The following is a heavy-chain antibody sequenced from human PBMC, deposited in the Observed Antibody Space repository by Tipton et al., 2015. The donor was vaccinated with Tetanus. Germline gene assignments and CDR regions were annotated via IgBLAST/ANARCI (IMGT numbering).Heavy chain of an antibody. J-gene: IGHJ4*02. D-gene: IGHD4-17*01. CDR2: ISGTGKYI. CDR1: GFSFSVYS. V-gene: IGHV3-21*06. Sequence: GSLRLSCAASGFSFSVYSINWVRQAPGKGLEWVSSISGTGKYIYYADSVKGRFTISRDNAKNLLYLQMSRLRREDTAVYYCASSTVTRWGPGTLVTVSS. CDR3: ASSTVTR.